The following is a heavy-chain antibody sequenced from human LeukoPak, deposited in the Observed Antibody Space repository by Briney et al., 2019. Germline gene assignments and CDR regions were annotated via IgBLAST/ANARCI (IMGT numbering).Heavy chain of an antibody. V-gene: IGHV4-30-4*08. CDR1: GGSISSGDYY. J-gene: IGHJ5*02. D-gene: IGHD1-1*01. CDR2: IYYSGST. CDR3: ARALSGTTEVGNWFDP. Sequence: SQTLSLTCTVSGGSISSGDYYWSWIRQTPGKGLEWIGYIYYSGSTYYNPSLKSRVTISVDTSKNQFSLKLSSVTAADTAVYYCARALSGTTEVGNWFDPWGQGTLVTVSS.